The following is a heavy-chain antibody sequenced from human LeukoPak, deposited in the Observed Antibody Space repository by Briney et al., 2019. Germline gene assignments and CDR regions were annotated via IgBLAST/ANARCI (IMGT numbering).Heavy chain of an antibody. CDR3: ARVRWDLLSTDY. CDR1: EFTFSNYW. V-gene: IGHV3-7*01. Sequence: GGSLRLSGAASEFTFSNYWMSWVRQAPGKGLEWVANIKQDGSEKYYVDSVKGRFTISRDNAKNSLYLQMNSLRVEDTAVYYCARVRWDLLSTDYWGQGSLVIVSS. D-gene: IGHD1-26*01. J-gene: IGHJ4*02. CDR2: IKQDGSEK.